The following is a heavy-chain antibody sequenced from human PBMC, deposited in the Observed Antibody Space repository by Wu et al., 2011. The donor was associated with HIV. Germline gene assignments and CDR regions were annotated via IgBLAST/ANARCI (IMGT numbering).Heavy chain of an antibody. CDR1: GYTLISYG. V-gene: IGHV1-18*01. D-gene: IGHD2-2*01. CDR2: ISAYNGDT. Sequence: QIQLVQSGAEVQKPGASVTVSCKASGYTLISYGINWVRQAPGQGLEWMGRISAYNGDTNYAQKFQGRVTMTTDTSTSTAYMELRSLRSDDTAFYYCARDHIVVVPAAPKPYYYYYMDVWGKGTTVTVSS. J-gene: IGHJ6*03. CDR3: ARDHIVVVPAAPKPYYYYYMDV.